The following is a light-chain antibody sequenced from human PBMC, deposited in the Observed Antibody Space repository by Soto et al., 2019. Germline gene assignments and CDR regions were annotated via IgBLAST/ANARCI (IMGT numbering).Light chain of an antibody. Sequence: QSVMTQPASVSASPGQSITMSCTGTSSDIGAYNSVSWYQQLPGKAPQLMIYDVSFRPSGISSRFSGSKSGNTASLTISGLRPDDDADYYCASYTTARIRVFGGGTKVTVL. CDR3: ASYTTARIRV. CDR1: SSDIGAYNS. CDR2: DVS. V-gene: IGLV2-14*03. J-gene: IGLJ2*01.